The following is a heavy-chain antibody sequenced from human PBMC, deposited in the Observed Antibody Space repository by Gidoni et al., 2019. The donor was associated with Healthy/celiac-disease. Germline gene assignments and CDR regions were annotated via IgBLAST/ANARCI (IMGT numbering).Heavy chain of an antibody. D-gene: IGHD2-2*01. J-gene: IGHJ2*01. Sequence: QVQLQESGPGLVKPSQTLSLTCTVSGGSISRGDYYWSWIRQPPGKGLEWIVYIYDSGSTYYNPSLKSRVTISVDTSKNQFSLKLSSVTAADTAVYYCAKSLYCSSTSCYVNWYFDLWGRGTLVTVSS. CDR3: AKSLYCSSTSCYVNWYFDL. V-gene: IGHV4-30-4*01. CDR1: GGSISRGDYY. CDR2: IYDSGST.